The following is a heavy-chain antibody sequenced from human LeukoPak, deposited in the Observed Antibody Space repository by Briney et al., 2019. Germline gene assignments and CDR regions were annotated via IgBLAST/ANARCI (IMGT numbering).Heavy chain of an antibody. Sequence: ASVKVSCKTSGYIFSGYYIHWVRQAPGQGLEWMGWIHPSSGDTDFAQNFQDRVTMTRDTSISTVYMELNRLKSDDTAIYYCARVDYGDHGGLFDHWGQGTLVTVSS. V-gene: IGHV1-2*02. CDR2: IHPSSGDT. CDR3: ARVDYGDHGGLFDH. CDR1: GYIFSGYY. D-gene: IGHD4-17*01. J-gene: IGHJ4*02.